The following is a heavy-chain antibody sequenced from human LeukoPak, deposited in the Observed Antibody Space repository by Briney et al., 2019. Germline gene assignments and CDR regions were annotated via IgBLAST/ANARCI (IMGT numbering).Heavy chain of an antibody. CDR3: ARSVIAVAGTEWFDP. D-gene: IGHD6-19*01. J-gene: IGHJ5*02. CDR2: IYYSGST. CDR1: GGSISSYY. Sequence: PSETLSLTCTVSGGSISSYYWSWIRQPPGKGLEWIGYIYYSGSTNYNPSLKSRVTISVDTSKNQFSLKLSSVTAADTAVYYCARSVIAVAGTEWFDPWGQGTLVTVSS. V-gene: IGHV4-59*01.